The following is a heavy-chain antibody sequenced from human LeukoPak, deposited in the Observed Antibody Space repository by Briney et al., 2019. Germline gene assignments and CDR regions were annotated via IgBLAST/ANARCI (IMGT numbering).Heavy chain of an antibody. CDR1: GYTFTSYG. V-gene: IGHV1-18*01. CDR3: ARDFAGYYFDY. J-gene: IGHJ4*02. Sequence: ASVKVSCKASGYTFTSYGISWVRQAPGQGLEWMGWISAYNGNTNYAQKLQGRVTMTTDTYTSTAYMELRSLRSDDTAIYYCARDFAGYYFDYWGQGTLVTVSS. D-gene: IGHD3-9*01. CDR2: ISAYNGNT.